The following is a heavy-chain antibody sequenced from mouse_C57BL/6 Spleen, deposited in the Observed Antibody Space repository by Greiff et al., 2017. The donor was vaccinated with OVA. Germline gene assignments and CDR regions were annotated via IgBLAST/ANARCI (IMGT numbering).Heavy chain of an antibody. CDR3: ARKGYYGHWYFDV. V-gene: IGHV5-2*01. J-gene: IGHJ1*03. D-gene: IGHD1-1*02. Sequence: EVKVVESGGGLVQPGESLKLSCESNEYEFPSHDMSWVRKTPEKRLELVAAINSDGGSTYYPDTMERRFIISRDNTKKTLYLQMSSLRSEDTALYYCARKGYYGHWYFDVWGTGTTVTVSS. CDR1: EYEFPSHD. CDR2: INSDGGST.